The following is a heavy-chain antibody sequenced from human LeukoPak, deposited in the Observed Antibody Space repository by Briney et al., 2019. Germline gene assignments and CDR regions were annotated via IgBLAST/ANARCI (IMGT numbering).Heavy chain of an antibody. CDR1: GFTLSSYW. Sequence: PGGSLRLSCAASGFTLSSYWMSWVRQAPGKGLEWVANINEDGSHENYVDSVKGRFTISRDNAKNSLYLQMNSLRAEDTAVYCCASLYCSSISCGAFDIWGQGTMVTVSP. D-gene: IGHD2-2*01. CDR2: INEDGSHE. J-gene: IGHJ3*02. CDR3: ASLYCSSISCGAFDI. V-gene: IGHV3-7*03.